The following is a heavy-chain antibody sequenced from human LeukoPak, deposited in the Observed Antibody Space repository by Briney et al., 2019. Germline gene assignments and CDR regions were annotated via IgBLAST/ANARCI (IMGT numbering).Heavy chain of an antibody. CDR1: GASISSGSYY. V-gene: IGHV4-61*02. CDR3: ARGYCSGGSCYVALPFDY. CDR2: IYMSGST. D-gene: IGHD2-15*01. Sequence: SQTLSLTCTVSGASISSGSYYWSWIRQPAGKGLEWIGRIYMSGSTDYNPSLKSRVTITLDTSKNQFSLKLSSVTAADTAVYYCARGYCSGGSCYVALPFDYWGQGTLVTVSS. J-gene: IGHJ4*02.